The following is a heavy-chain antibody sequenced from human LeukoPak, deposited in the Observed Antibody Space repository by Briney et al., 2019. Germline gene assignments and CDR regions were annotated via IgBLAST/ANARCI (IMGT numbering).Heavy chain of an antibody. Sequence: GESLNISCKGSGYIFTTYWSGWVRQIPGKGLEWMGIIYPGYSYTRYSPSFQGQITISAGNYSSAAYPQWNSLKAADPAMYYCTRAAGGNSYYGSYFDYWGQGTLVTVSS. CDR3: TRAAGGNSYYGSYFDY. J-gene: IGHJ4*02. D-gene: IGHD4-11*01. CDR1: GYIFTTYW. V-gene: IGHV5-51*01. CDR2: IYPGYSYT.